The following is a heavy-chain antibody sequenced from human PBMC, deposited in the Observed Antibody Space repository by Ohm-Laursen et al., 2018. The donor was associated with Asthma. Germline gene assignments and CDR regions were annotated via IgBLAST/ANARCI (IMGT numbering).Heavy chain of an antibody. D-gene: IGHD3-16*01. CDR2: ISYDGSNK. CDR3: ARESAVGYYYYYGMDV. J-gene: IGHJ6*02. Sequence: SLRLSCAASGFTFSSYAMHWVRQAPGKGLEWVAVISYDGSNKYYADSVKGRFTISSDNSKNTLYLQMNSLRAEDTAVYYCARESAVGYYYYYGMDVWGQGTTVTVSS. CDR1: GFTFSSYA. V-gene: IGHV3-30-3*01.